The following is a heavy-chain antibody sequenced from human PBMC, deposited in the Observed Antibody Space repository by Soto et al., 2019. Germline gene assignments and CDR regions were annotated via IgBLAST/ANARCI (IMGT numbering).Heavy chain of an antibody. CDR3: AKRYSCTSTTCDHAFDV. D-gene: IGHD2-2*01. CDR1: GFTFSNYA. CDR2: IIGRSGNT. Sequence: GGSLRLSCAASGFTFSNYAMNWVRQAPGKGLEWVSIIGRSGNTYYADSVKGRFTISSDSSRSTLYLQMNSLRAEDTAIYYCAKRYSCTSTTCDHAFDVWGQGTMVTVSS. V-gene: IGHV3-23*01. J-gene: IGHJ3*01.